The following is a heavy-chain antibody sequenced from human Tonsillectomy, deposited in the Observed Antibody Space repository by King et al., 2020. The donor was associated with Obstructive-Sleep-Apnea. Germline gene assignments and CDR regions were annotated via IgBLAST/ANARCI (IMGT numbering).Heavy chain of an antibody. Sequence: QLQESGPGLVKPSETLSLTCTVSGGSINSYYWSWIRQPPGKGLGWIGYFSYSGSTNYNPPLKGRGTLSVDTAKNQFSLNRSSVTAADTAGYYCAGDRVGSDGYNRFDYWGQGTLVTVSS. J-gene: IGHJ4*02. V-gene: IGHV4-59*01. CDR2: FSYSGST. CDR1: GGSINSYY. D-gene: IGHD5-24*01. CDR3: AGDRVGSDGYNRFDY.